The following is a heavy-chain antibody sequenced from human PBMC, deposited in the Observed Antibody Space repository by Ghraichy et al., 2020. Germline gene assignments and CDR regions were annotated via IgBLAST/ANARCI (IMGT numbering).Heavy chain of an antibody. Sequence: LSLTCAASGFTFDDYGMSWVRQAPGKGLEWVSGINWNGGSTGYADSVKGRFTISRDNAKNSLYLQMNSLRAEDTALYYCARGVDYYDSSGYYKRNYFDYWGQGTLVTVSS. J-gene: IGHJ4*02. V-gene: IGHV3-20*04. D-gene: IGHD3-22*01. CDR2: INWNGGST. CDR1: GFTFDDYG. CDR3: ARGVDYYDSSGYYKRNYFDY.